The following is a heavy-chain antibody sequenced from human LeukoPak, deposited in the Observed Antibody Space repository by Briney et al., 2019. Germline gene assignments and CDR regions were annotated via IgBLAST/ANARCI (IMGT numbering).Heavy chain of an antibody. V-gene: IGHV3-74*01. Sequence: GGSLRLSCAASGFTFSTYWMHWVRQAPGKGPVWVSRFSPDGSSTRYADSVKGRFTISRDNARNTLYLQMNSLRAEDTAVYHCTRGYGPWGQGTLVTVSP. D-gene: IGHD4-17*01. CDR3: TRGYGP. J-gene: IGHJ5*02. CDR1: GFTFSTYW. CDR2: FSPDGSST.